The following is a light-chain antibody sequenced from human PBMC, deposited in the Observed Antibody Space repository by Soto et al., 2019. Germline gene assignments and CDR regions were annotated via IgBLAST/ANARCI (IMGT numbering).Light chain of an antibody. Sequence: DIQMTQSPSSLSASVGDRVTITCQASQDISNYLNWYQQKPAKAPKLLIYDASNLETGVPSRFSGSGSGTDFTFTISSLQPEDIATYYCQQYDNLQLTFGGGTKVEIK. CDR3: QQYDNLQLT. J-gene: IGKJ4*01. V-gene: IGKV1-33*01. CDR2: DAS. CDR1: QDISNY.